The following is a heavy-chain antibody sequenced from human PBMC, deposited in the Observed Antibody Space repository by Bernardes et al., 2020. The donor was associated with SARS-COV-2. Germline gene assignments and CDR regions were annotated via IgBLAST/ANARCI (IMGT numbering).Heavy chain of an antibody. CDR3: ARGASFGFLSAYSFGRGGPFDP. CDR1: GGSISNFY. V-gene: IGHV4-34*01. D-gene: IGHD3-3*01. J-gene: IGHJ5*02. CDR2: INHSGSS. Sequence: SETLSLTCSVSGGSISNFYWGWFRQPPGKGLEWVGEINHSGSSTYNPSLKSRVTLSVDTSKMQFSLKLTSVNAADMAVYYCARGASFGFLSAYSFGRGGPFDPWGQGVLVTVAS.